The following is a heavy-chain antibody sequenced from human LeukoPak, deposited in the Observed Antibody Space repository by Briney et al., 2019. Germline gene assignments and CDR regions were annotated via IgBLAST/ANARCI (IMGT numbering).Heavy chain of an antibody. Sequence: SETLSLTCAVYGGSFSGYYWSWIRQPPGKGLEWIGEINHSGSTNYNPSLKSRVTISVDTSKNQFSLKLSSVTAADAAVYYCARVAAAGFFDYWGQGTLVTVSS. V-gene: IGHV4-34*01. D-gene: IGHD6-13*01. CDR3: ARVAAAGFFDY. CDR1: GGSFSGYY. J-gene: IGHJ4*02. CDR2: INHSGST.